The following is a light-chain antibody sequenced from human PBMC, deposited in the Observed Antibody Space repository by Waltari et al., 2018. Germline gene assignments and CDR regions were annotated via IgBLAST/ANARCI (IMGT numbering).Light chain of an antibody. CDR1: SPKLGSNY. CDR2: RNN. CDR3: AAWDDSLSGWV. V-gene: IGLV1-47*01. J-gene: IGLJ3*02. Sequence: QSVLTQPPSVSGTPGQRVTISWSGSSPKLGSNYVHWYQHLPGTAPKLLIYRNNRRPSGVPDRFSGSKSGTSASLAISGLRSEDEADYYCAAWDDSLSGWVFGGGPKLTVL.